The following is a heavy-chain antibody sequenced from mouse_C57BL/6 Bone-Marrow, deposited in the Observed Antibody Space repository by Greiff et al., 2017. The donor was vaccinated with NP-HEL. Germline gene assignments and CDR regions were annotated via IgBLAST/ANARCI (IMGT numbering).Heavy chain of an antibody. CDR3: TPYGNYPSAY. CDR2: IDPENGDT. V-gene: IGHV14-4*01. CDR1: GFNIKDDY. D-gene: IGHD2-1*01. J-gene: IGHJ3*01. Sequence: EVQLQESGAELVRPGASVKLSCTASGFNIKDDYMHWVKQRPEQGLEWIGWIDPENGDTEYASKFHGKATITADTSSNTAYLQLSSLTSEDTAVYYCTPYGNYPSAYWGQGTLVTVSA.